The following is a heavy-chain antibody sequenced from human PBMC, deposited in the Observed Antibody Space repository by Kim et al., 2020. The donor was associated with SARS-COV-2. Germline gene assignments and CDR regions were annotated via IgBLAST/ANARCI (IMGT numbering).Heavy chain of an antibody. D-gene: IGHD3-10*01. CDR1: GFSVTAYY. CDR2: VYSGDRT. CDR3: AIVYGSGSYYFDN. Sequence: GGSLRLSCEPSGFSVTAYYMSWVRQAPGKGLECVSVVYSGDRTFYADSVKGRLTSFRDISNNTLYLQMHSLRAEDTAIYYCAIVYGSGSYYFDNWGPGTVVTVSS. V-gene: IGHV3-66*01. J-gene: IGHJ4*02.